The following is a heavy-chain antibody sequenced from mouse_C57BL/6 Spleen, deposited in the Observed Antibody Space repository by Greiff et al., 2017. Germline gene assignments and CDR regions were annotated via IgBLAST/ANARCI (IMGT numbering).Heavy chain of an antibody. Sequence: VQLQQSGPELVKPGASVKISCKASGYSFTGYYMNWVKQSTEKSLEWIGEINPSTGGTTYNQKFKAKATLTVDKSSSTAYMQLKSLTSEDSAVYYCASSLPGGFAYWGQGTLVTVSA. CDR1: GYSFTGYY. V-gene: IGHV1-42*01. CDR3: ASSLPGGFAY. J-gene: IGHJ3*01. CDR2: INPSTGGT.